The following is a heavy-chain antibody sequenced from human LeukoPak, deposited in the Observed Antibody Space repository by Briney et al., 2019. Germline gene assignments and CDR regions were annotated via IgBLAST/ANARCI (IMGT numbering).Heavy chain of an antibody. CDR3: ARKTYSSSYENDAFDI. V-gene: IGHV4-38-2*02. CDR1: GYSISSGYY. J-gene: IGHJ3*02. CDR2: IYHSGRT. D-gene: IGHD6-13*01. Sequence: PSETLSLTCNVSGYSISSGYYWGWIRQPPGKGLEWIGSIYHSGRTYYNPSLKSRVTISVDTSKNQFSLKLSSVTAADTAVYYCARKTYSSSYENDAFDIWGQGTMVTVSS.